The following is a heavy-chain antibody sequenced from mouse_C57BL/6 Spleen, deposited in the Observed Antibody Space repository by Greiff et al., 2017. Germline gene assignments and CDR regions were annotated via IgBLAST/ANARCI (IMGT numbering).Heavy chain of an antibody. V-gene: IGHV3-1*01. J-gene: IGHJ4*01. CDR2: ISYSGST. D-gene: IGHD2-4*01. CDR3: ASEGLRVYAIDY. CDR1: GYSFTSGYD. Sequence: EVKLMESGPGLVKPSQSLYLSCTVSGYSFTSGYDWHWNRHYPGNNLERVGYISYSGSTNYNPALKRRTSITLDTSKNPFFLKLNSVTTEDTATYVCASEGLRVYAIDYWGQGTSVTVSS.